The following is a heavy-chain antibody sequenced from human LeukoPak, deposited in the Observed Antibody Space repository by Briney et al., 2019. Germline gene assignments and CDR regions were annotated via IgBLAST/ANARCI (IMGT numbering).Heavy chain of an antibody. Sequence: GGSLRLSCAGSEFTFSDYWMTWFRQAPGKGLEWVSAISGSGGSTYYADSVKGRFTISRDNSKNTLYLQMNSLRAEDTAVYYCAKSRARENLRFLEWLSSPNGGYFDYWGQGTLVTVSS. CDR1: EFTFSDYW. J-gene: IGHJ4*02. CDR2: ISGSGGST. D-gene: IGHD3-3*01. V-gene: IGHV3-23*01. CDR3: AKSRARENLRFLEWLSSPNGGYFDY.